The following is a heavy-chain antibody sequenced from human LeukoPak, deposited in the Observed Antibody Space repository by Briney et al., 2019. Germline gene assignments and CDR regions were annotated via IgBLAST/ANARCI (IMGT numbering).Heavy chain of an antibody. Sequence: PGRSLRLSCAASGFTFSSYAMHWVRQAPGKGLEWVAVISYDGSNKYYADSVKGRFTISRDNSKNTLYLQMNSLRAEDTAVYYCARDYGILTGSFDYWGQGTLVTVSS. CDR3: ARDYGILTGSFDY. J-gene: IGHJ4*02. D-gene: IGHD3-9*01. CDR1: GFTFSSYA. CDR2: ISYDGSNK. V-gene: IGHV3-30*04.